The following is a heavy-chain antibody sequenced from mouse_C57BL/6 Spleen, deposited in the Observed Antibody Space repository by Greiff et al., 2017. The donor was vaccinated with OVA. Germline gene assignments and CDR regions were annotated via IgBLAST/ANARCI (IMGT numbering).Heavy chain of an antibody. D-gene: IGHD1-1*01. Sequence: DVMLVESGGDLVKPGGSLKLSCAASGFTFSSYGMSWVRQTPDKRLEWVATISSGGSYTYYPDSVKGRFTISRDNAKNTLYLQMSSLKSEDTAMYYCASSGSSYEDYFDYWGQGTTLTVSS. V-gene: IGHV5-6*02. CDR3: ASSGSSYEDYFDY. CDR1: GFTFSSYG. J-gene: IGHJ2*01. CDR2: ISSGGSYT.